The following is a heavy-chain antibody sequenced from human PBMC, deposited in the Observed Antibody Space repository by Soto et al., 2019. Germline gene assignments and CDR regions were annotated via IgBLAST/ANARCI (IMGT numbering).Heavy chain of an antibody. D-gene: IGHD3-10*01. CDR2: IYWYNDK. CDR1: GFSLSTTGVG. Sequence: QITLKESGPTLVKPTQTLTLTCSFSGFSLSTTGVGVGWIRQSPGKALEWIGIIYWYNDKRYSPSLKSRVTITKDTTKNQVVITVTNMDPVDTGTYYCARSLWFGELHWGQGALVTVSS. J-gene: IGHJ4*02. V-gene: IGHV2-5*01. CDR3: ARSLWFGELH.